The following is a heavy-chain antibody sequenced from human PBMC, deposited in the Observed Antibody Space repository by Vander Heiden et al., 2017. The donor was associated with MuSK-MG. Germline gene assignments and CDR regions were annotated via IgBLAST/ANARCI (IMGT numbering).Heavy chain of an antibody. D-gene: IGHD3-16*01. CDR2: IYNNGSP. J-gene: IGHJ2*01. CDR3: VRHRDVEMATIGPYTWYFDL. Sequence: QLQLQESGPGLVKPSETLSLTCTVSGGSIGSSSYYWGWIRQPPGKGLEWIGSIYNNGSPYYNPSFKSRVTISVDTSKNQFSLRLTSVTAADTAVYYCVRHRDVEMATIGPYTWYFDLWGRGTLVTVST. V-gene: IGHV4-39*01. CDR1: GGSIGSSSYY.